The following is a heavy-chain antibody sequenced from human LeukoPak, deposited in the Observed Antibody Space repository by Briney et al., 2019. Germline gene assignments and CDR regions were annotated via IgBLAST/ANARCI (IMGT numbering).Heavy chain of an antibody. J-gene: IGHJ4*02. V-gene: IGHV5-51*01. CDR3: ARHTPEQLVAFDY. Sequence: GESLKISCKGSGYSFTSCWIGWVRPLPGKGLEWMGIIYPGDSDTRYSPSFQGQVTISADKSISTAYLQWSSLKASDTAMYYCARHTPEQLVAFDYWGQGTLVTVSS. CDR1: GYSFTSCW. D-gene: IGHD6-6*01. CDR2: IYPGDSDT.